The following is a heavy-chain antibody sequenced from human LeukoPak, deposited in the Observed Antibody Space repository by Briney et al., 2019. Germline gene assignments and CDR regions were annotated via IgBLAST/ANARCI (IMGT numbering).Heavy chain of an antibody. V-gene: IGHV1-2*02. CDR2: INPNSGGT. CDR3: AREGAIFGVVSRQREFRMDV. D-gene: IGHD3-3*01. Sequence: ASVKVSCKASGYTFTGYYMHWVRQAPGQGLEWMGWINPNSGGTNYAQKFQGRVTMTRDTSISTAYMELSRLRSDDTAVYYCAREGAIFGVVSRQREFRMDVWGQGTTVTVSS. CDR1: GYTFTGYY. J-gene: IGHJ6*02.